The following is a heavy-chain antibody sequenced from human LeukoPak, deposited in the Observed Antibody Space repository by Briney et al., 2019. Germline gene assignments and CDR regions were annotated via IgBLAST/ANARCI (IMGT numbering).Heavy chain of an antibody. J-gene: IGHJ4*02. CDR2: ISSSSSYI. CDR3: ARGVSSGWYGGLFDY. CDR1: GFTLSSYA. D-gene: IGHD6-19*01. Sequence: GGSLRLSCAASGFTLSSYALSWVRQAPGKGLEWVSSISSSSSYIYYADSVKGRFTISRDNAKNSLYLQMNSLRAEDTAVYYCARGVSSGWYGGLFDYWGQGTLVTVSS. V-gene: IGHV3-21*01.